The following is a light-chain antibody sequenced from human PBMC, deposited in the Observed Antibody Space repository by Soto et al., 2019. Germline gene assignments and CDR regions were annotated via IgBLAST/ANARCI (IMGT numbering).Light chain of an antibody. J-gene: IGKJ2*01. V-gene: IGKV1-39*01. Sequence: DIQMTQSPSSRSASVGDIVSITCRASQSISSYLNWYQQKPGKAPKLLMNAVSTLQSGVPSRFSGSGSGTDFTLVIDSLQREDFGTYYCQQSISTPYTFGQGTKVDIK. CDR3: QQSISTPYT. CDR1: QSISSY. CDR2: AVS.